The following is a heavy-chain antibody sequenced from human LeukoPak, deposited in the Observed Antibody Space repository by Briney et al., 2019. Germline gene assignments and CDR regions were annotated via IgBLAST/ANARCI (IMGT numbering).Heavy chain of an antibody. V-gene: IGHV4-34*01. J-gene: IGHJ4*02. Sequence: PSETLSLTCAVYGGSFSGYYWSWIRQPPGKGLEWIGEINHSGSTNYNPSLKSRVTISLDTSKNQFSLKLRSVTAADTAVYYCAKDVSQGLYVVSADYWGQGTLVTVSS. D-gene: IGHD2-21*02. CDR2: INHSGST. CDR3: AKDVSQGLYVVSADY. CDR1: GGSFSGYY.